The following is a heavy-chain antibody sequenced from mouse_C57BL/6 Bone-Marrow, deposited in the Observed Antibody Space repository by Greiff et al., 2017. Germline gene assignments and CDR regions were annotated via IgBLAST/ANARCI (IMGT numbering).Heavy chain of an antibody. CDR2: INPNNGGT. CDR3: ARDYYCSSWYFDY. V-gene: IGHV1-26*01. D-gene: IGHD1-1*01. Sequence: VQLKQSGPELVKPGASVQISCKASGYTFTDYYMNWVKQSHGKSLEWIGDINPNNGGTSYNQKLKGKVTLTVDKSSSTAYMELRSLTSEDSAVYYCARDYYCSSWYFDYWGQGTILTVSS. CDR1: GYTFTDYY. J-gene: IGHJ2*01.